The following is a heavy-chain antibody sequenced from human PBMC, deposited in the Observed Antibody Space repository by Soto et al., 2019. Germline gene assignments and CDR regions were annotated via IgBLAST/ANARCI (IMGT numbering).Heavy chain of an antibody. CDR3: ASSLGLVVPAAMSKHHAFDI. J-gene: IGHJ3*02. CDR2: INHSGST. Sequence: QVQLQQWGAGLLKPSETLSLTCAVYGGSFSGYYWSWIRQPPGKGLEWIGEINHSGSTNYNPSLKSRVTISVDTSKNQFSLKLSSVTAADTAVYYCASSLGLVVPAAMSKHHAFDIWGQGTMVTVSS. CDR1: GGSFSGYY. V-gene: IGHV4-34*01. D-gene: IGHD2-2*01.